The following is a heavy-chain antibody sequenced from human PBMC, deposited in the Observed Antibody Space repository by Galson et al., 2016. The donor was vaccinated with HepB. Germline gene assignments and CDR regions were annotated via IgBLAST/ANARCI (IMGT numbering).Heavy chain of an antibody. CDR3: ARDRTVTTLLHY. CDR2: INPSDIIT. V-gene: IGHV1-46*03. J-gene: IGHJ4*02. Sequence: SVKVSCKASGYIFSNYHLHWVRQATGQGLEWMGAINPSDIITNYAQKFRGRVTMTSDTATSTVYMELSRLRSDDTAVYYCARDRTVTTLLHYWGQGTLVTVSS. CDR1: GYIFSNYH. D-gene: IGHD4-17*01.